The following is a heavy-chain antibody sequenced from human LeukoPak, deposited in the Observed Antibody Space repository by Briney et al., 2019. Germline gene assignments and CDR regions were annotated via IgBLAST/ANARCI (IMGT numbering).Heavy chain of an antibody. V-gene: IGHV3-23*01. D-gene: IGHD1-26*01. CDR2: ISGSGGST. CDR3: AKQTGIVGVTNWFDP. J-gene: IGHJ5*02. Sequence: GGSLRLSCAASGFTFSSYAMSWVRQAPGKGLEWVSDISGSGGSTYYADSVKGRFTISRDNSKNTLYLQMNSLRAEDTAVYFCAKQTGIVGVTNWFDPWGQGTLVTVSS. CDR1: GFTFSSYA.